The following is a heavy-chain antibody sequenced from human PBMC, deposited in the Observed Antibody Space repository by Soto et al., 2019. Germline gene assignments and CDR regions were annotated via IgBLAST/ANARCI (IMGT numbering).Heavy chain of an antibody. V-gene: IGHV4-34*01. CDR3: ARVGDYGDYEPYYYYGMDV. CDR1: GGSFSGYY. Sequence: SETLSLSCAVYGGSFSGYYWSWIRQPPGKGLEWIGEINHSGSTNYNPSLKSRVTISVDTSKNQFSLKLSSVTAADTAVYYCARVGDYGDYEPYYYYGMDVWGQGTTVTVSS. J-gene: IGHJ6*02. D-gene: IGHD4-17*01. CDR2: INHSGST.